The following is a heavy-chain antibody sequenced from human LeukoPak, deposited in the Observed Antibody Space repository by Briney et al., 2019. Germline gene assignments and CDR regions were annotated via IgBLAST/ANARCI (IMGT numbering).Heavy chain of an antibody. D-gene: IGHD2-2*01. CDR3: AREGCSSSSCNTYGMDV. V-gene: IGHV1-18*01. J-gene: IGHJ6*02. CDR2: ISAYNGNT. CDR1: VYTFISYV. Sequence: ASVKVSCKAFVYTFISYVISWVRQAPAQGLAWMGWISAYNGNTYYAQKLQGRVTMTTDTYTNTAYMEPRSLRSDDTAVYYCAREGCSSSSCNTYGMDVWGQGTTVTVSS.